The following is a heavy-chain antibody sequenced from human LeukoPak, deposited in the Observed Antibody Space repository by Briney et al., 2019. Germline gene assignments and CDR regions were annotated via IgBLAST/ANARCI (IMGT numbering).Heavy chain of an antibody. CDR2: INPSGGST. D-gene: IGHD6-19*01. J-gene: IGHJ4*02. V-gene: IGHV1-46*01. CDR3: ARDFYVSAGTPRFDY. CDR1: GYTFTSYY. Sequence: GASVKVSCKASGYTFTSYYKHWVRQAPGQGLEWMGIINPSGGSTSYAQKFQGRVTMTRDTSTSTVYMELSSLRSEDTAVYYCARDFYVSAGTPRFDYWGQGTLVTVSS.